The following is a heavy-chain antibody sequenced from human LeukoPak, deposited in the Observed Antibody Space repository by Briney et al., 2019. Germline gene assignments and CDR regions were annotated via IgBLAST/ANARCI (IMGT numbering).Heavy chain of an antibody. CDR3: TREARAGNWFDP. J-gene: IGHJ5*02. CDR2: INPDSGGT. Sequence: GASVKVSCKASGYTFGDYYINWVRQAPGQGLEWMGWINPDSGGTNYAQKFQGRVTMTRDTSITTVYMELSRLRSDDTAVFYCTREARAGNWFDPWGQGTLVTVSS. D-gene: IGHD5-12*01. V-gene: IGHV1-2*02. CDR1: GYTFGDYY.